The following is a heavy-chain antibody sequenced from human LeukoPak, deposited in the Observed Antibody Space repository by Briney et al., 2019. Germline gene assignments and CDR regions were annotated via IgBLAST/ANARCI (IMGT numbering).Heavy chain of an antibody. CDR3: ARDEIVVVPAATTNWFDP. D-gene: IGHD2-2*01. V-gene: IGHV4-34*01. J-gene: IGHJ5*02. CDR1: GGSFSGYY. Sequence: SETLSPTCAVYGGSFSGYYWSWIRQPPGKGLEWIGEINHSGSTNYNPSLKSRVTISVDTSKNQFSLKLSSVTAADTAVYYCARDEIVVVPAATTNWFDPWGQGTLVTVSS. CDR2: INHSGST.